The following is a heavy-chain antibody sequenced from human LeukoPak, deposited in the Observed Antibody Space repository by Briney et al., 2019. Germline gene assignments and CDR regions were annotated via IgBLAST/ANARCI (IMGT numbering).Heavy chain of an antibody. CDR2: INSDGGGA. V-gene: IGHV3-74*01. Sequence: GGSLRLSCAASGITFGNNWMHWVRQGPGKGLVWISRINSDGGGAIYADSVKGRLTVSRDNAKNTLYLQMNRLRAEDTAVYYWAKDVPDNWFVTWGQGTPGTVSS. J-gene: IGHJ5*02. CDR3: AKDVPDNWFVT. CDR1: GITFGNNW.